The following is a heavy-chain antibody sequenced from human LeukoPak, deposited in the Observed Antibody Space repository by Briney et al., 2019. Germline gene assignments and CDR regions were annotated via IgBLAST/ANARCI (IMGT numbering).Heavy chain of an antibody. D-gene: IGHD3-10*01. CDR3: ARDRGVRAFDY. CDR2: IKQDGSEK. Sequence: PGGSLRLSCAASGFTFSSYWMSWVRQAPGKGLEWVANIKQDGSEKYYVDSVKGRSTISRDNAKNSLYLQMNSLRAEDTAVYYCARDRGVRAFDYWGQGTLVTVSS. V-gene: IGHV3-7*01. J-gene: IGHJ4*02. CDR1: GFTFSSYW.